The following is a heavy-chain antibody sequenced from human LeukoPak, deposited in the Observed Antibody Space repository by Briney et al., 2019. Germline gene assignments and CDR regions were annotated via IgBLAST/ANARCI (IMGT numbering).Heavy chain of an antibody. CDR1: GFTFDECA. CDR3: AKDVEAYYGSGSYIDY. CDR2: VTWKSDRI. V-gene: IGHV3-9*01. J-gene: IGHJ4*02. Sequence: GGSLRLSCAASGFTFDECAMHWLRQAPGKGLEWVSGVTWKSDRIDYADSVKGRFTISRDNAKNSLYLQMNSLSPEDTALYYCAKDVEAYYGSGSYIDYWGQGILVTVSS. D-gene: IGHD3-10*01.